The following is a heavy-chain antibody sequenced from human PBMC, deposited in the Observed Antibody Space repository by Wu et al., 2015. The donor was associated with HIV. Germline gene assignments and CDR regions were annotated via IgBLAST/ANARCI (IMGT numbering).Heavy chain of an antibody. V-gene: IGHV1-46*01. CDR2: INPSGGST. J-gene: IGHJ3*01. CDR1: GYTFTSYY. D-gene: IGHD5-12*01. Sequence: QVQLVQSGAEVKKPGASVKVSCKASGYTFTSYYMHWVRQAPGQGLEWMGIINPSGGSTSYAQKFQGRVTMTRDTSSSTVYMELSTLRSEDTAIYYCATNPYGGYVGYDAFHVWGHGTKVTVSA. CDR3: ATNPYGGYVGYDAFHV.